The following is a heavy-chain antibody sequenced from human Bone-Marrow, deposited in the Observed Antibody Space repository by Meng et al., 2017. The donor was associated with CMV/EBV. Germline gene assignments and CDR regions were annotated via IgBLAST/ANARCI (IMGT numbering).Heavy chain of an antibody. CDR1: GGTFSSYA. J-gene: IGHJ6*02. D-gene: IGHD1-7*01. Sequence: SVKVSCKASGGTFSSYAISWVRQAPGQGLEWMGGIIPIFGTANYAQKFQGRVTITTDESTSTAYTELSSLRSEDTAVYYCARDRNWNYLDYYGMDVWGQGATVTVSS. V-gene: IGHV1-69*05. CDR2: IIPIFGTA. CDR3: ARDRNWNYLDYYGMDV.